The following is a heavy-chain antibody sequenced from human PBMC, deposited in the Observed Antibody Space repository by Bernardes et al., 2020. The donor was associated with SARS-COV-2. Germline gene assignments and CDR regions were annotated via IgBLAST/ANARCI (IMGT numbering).Heavy chain of an antibody. Sequence: GGSLRLSCVASGFSFSSYWMVWVRQAPGKGLEWVANIKPDGSQTDYGASVKGRFTISRDNSKNTLYLQMNSLRAEDTAVYYCARGYGGNYYYGMDVWGQGTTVTGSS. V-gene: IGHV3-7*04. CDR3: ARGYGGNYYYGMDV. CDR1: GFSFSSYW. D-gene: IGHD4-17*01. J-gene: IGHJ6*02. CDR2: IKPDGSQT.